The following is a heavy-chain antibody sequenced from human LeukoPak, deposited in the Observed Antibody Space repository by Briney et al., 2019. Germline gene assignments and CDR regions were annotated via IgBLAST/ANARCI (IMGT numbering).Heavy chain of an antibody. CDR3: ARDEINYGSGSYFDF. CDR2: AHYSGSG. J-gene: IGHJ4*02. V-gene: IGHV4-59*12. D-gene: IGHD3-10*01. CDR1: GDSIRTYH. Sequence: PSETLSLTCTVSGDSIRTYHWNWIRQSPGKGLEWIGSAHYSGSGNHNPSLQSRLTISVDTSKNQVSLKLSSITAADTAVYYCARDEINYGSGSYFDFWGQGTLVTVSS.